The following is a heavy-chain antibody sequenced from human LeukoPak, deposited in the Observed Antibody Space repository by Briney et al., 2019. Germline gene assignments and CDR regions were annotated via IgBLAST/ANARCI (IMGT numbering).Heavy chain of an antibody. V-gene: IGHV4-39*07. J-gene: IGHJ4*02. Sequence: SETLSLTCTVSGGSISSSSYYWGWIRQPPGKGLEWIGSIYYSGSTYYNPSLKSRVTISVDASKNQFSLKLSSVTAADTAVYYCARDPGGLRGSRDYWGQGTLVTVSS. CDR1: GGSISSSSYY. D-gene: IGHD2-15*01. CDR2: IYYSGST. CDR3: ARDPGGLRGSRDY.